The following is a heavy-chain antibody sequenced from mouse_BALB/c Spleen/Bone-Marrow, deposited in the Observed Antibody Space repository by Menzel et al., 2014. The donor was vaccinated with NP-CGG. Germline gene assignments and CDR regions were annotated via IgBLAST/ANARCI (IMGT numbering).Heavy chain of an antibody. CDR1: GYAFSYSW. V-gene: IGHV1-82*01. CDR3: ARSDGYRAMDY. D-gene: IGHD2-3*01. Sequence: VQLQQSGPELVKPGASVKISCKASGYAFSYSWMNWVKQRPGQGLEWIGRIHPGDGDPYYNGKFKGRATLTADKSSSTAYMQLSSLAAVDSAVYFCARSDGYRAMDYWGQGSSVTVSS. J-gene: IGHJ4*01. CDR2: IHPGDGDP.